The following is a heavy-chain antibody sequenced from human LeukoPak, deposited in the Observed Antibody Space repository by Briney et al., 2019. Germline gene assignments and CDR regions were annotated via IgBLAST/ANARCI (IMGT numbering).Heavy chain of an antibody. CDR2: IKSKTDGETT. D-gene: IGHD3-10*01. Sequence: KPGGSLRHSCVDSGFTFTNAWMSWVRQAPGKGLEWIGRIKSKTDGETTNYAEPVRGRFTISRDDSKSAVYLQMNSLKIEDTAVYYCTTDLGTYYHGSQRLIPIDYWGQGTLVTVSS. J-gene: IGHJ4*02. V-gene: IGHV3-15*01. CDR1: GFTFTNAW. CDR3: TTDLGTYYHGSQRLIPIDY.